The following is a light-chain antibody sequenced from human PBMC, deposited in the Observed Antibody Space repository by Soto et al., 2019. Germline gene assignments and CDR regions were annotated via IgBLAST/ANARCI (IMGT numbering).Light chain of an antibody. J-gene: IGKJ3*01. Sequence: EIVLTPSPGTLSLSPGERATLSCRASQSVSSSYLAWYQQKPGQAPRLLIYGASSRATGIPDRFSGSGSGTDFTLTISRLEPEDFVVYYCQQYGSSLLFTFGPGTKVDIK. V-gene: IGKV3-20*01. CDR3: QQYGSSLLFT. CDR2: GAS. CDR1: QSVSSSY.